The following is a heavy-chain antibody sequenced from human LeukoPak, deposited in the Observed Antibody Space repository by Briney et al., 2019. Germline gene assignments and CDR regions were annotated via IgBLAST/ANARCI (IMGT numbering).Heavy chain of an antibody. Sequence: ASVKVSCKASGGTFSSYAISWVRQAPGQGLEWMGIINPSGGSTSYAQKFQGRVTMTRDTSTSTVYMELSSLRSEDTAVYYCARSPTVTTFGGGYYFDYWGQGTLVTVSS. J-gene: IGHJ4*02. V-gene: IGHV1-46*01. CDR1: GGTFSSYA. D-gene: IGHD4-17*01. CDR2: INPSGGST. CDR3: ARSPTVTTFGGGYYFDY.